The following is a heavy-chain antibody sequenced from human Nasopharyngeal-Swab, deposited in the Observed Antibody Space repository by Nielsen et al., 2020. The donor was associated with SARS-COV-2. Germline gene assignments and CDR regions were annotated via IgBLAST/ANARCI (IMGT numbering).Heavy chain of an antibody. J-gene: IGHJ6*02. D-gene: IGHD6-19*01. Sequence: SVNVSCKASGGTFSSYAISWVRQAPGQGLEWMGRIIPILGIANYAQKFQGRVTITADKSTSTAYMELSSLRSEDTAVYYCARIAVAGLGYYYYGMDVWGQGTTVTVSS. CDR1: GGTFSSYA. CDR3: ARIAVAGLGYYYYGMDV. V-gene: IGHV1-69*04. CDR2: IIPILGIA.